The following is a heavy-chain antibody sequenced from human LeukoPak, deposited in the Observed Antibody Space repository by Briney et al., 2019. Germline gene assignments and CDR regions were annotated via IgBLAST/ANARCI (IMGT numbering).Heavy chain of an antibody. Sequence: PSETLSLTCAVSGVSFDDYYWSCVRQTPGKGLEWIGEINHSGYTNDSPSLKSRVTLSIDTSRKQFSLNLRSVTVADAVIYYCTRMTTGHDYWGQGTLVTVSS. J-gene: IGHJ4*02. V-gene: IGHV4-34*01. CDR3: TRMTTGHDY. CDR2: INHSGYT. CDR1: GVSFDDYY. D-gene: IGHD4-17*01.